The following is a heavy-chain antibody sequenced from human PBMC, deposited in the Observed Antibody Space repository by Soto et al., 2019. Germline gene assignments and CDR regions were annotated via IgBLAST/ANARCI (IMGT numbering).Heavy chain of an antibody. Sequence: SVKVSCKASGGTFSSYAISWVRQAPGQGLEWMGGIIPIFGTANYAQKFQGRVTITADESTSTAYMELSSLRSEDTAVYYCARGAAAGPYNWFDPWGQGTLVTVSS. CDR1: GGTFSSYA. V-gene: IGHV1-69*13. J-gene: IGHJ5*02. CDR3: ARGAAAGPYNWFDP. CDR2: IIPIFGTA. D-gene: IGHD6-13*01.